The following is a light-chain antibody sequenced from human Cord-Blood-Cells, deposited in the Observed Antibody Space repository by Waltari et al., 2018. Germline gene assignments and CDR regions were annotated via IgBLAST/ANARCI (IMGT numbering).Light chain of an antibody. CDR2: EVS. CDR3: SSYTSSSTLV. Sequence: QSVLTQPASVSGSPGQSITISCTGTSSDVGGYHYVSWYQQHPGKAPKLMIYEVSNRPSGFSNRFSGSKSGNTASLTISGLQAEDEADYYCSSYTSSSTLVFGGGTKLTVL. CDR1: SSDVGGYHY. V-gene: IGLV2-14*01. J-gene: IGLJ2*01.